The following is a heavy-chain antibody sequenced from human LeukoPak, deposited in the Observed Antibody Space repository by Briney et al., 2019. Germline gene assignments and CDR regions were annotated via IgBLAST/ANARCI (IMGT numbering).Heavy chain of an antibody. J-gene: IGHJ4*02. CDR1: GFTFSNAW. V-gene: IGHV3-15*01. CDR3: TTRGPGEGLVHLDY. Sequence: AGGSLRLSCAASGFTFSNAWMSWVRQAPGKGLEWVGRIKSKTDGGTTDYAAPVKGRFTISRDDSKNTLYLQMNSLKTEDTAVYYCTTRGPGEGLVHLDYWGQGTLVTVSS. D-gene: IGHD6-19*01. CDR2: IKSKTDGGTT.